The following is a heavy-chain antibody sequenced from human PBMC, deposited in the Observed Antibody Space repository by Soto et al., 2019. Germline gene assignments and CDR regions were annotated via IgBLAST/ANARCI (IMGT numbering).Heavy chain of an antibody. J-gene: IGHJ3*02. CDR2: IYYSGST. CDR1: GGSISSGGYY. D-gene: IGHD1-7*01. CDR3: ARSVRTTAAFDI. V-gene: IGHV4-31*03. Sequence: SLTCTVSGGSISSGGYYWSWIRQHPGKGLEWIGYIYYSGSTYYNPSLKSRVTISVDTSKNQFSLKLSSVTAADTAVYYCARSVRTTAAFDIWGQGTMVTVSS.